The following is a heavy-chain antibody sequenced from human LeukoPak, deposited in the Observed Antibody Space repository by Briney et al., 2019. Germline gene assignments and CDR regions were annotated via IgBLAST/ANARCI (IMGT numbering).Heavy chain of an antibody. Sequence: SETLSLTYTVSGGSISSGSYYWSWIRQPAGKGLEWIGRIYTSGSTNYNPSLKSRVTISVDTSKNQFSLKLSSVTAADTAVYYYARAGYSYDHYYYYMDVWGKGTRSPSP. J-gene: IGHJ6*03. CDR2: IYTSGST. D-gene: IGHD5-18*01. CDR1: GGSISSGSYY. CDR3: ARAGYSYDHYYYYMDV. V-gene: IGHV4-61*02.